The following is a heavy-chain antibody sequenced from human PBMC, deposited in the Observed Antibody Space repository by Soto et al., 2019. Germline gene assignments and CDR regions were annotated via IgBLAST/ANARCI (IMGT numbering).Heavy chain of an antibody. V-gene: IGHV3-33*01. CDR2: IWYDGSNK. CDR1: GFTFSSYG. Sequence: GGSLRLSCAASGFTFSSYGMHWVRQAPGKGLEWVAVIWYDGSNKYYADSVKGRFTISRDNSKNTLYLQTNSLRAEDTAVYYCAREWQGWFDPWGQGTLVTVSS. D-gene: IGHD5-12*01. CDR3: AREWQGWFDP. J-gene: IGHJ5*02.